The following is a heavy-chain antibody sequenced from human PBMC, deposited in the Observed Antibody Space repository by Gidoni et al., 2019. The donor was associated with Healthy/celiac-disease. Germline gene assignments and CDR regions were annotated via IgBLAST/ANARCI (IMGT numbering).Heavy chain of an antibody. CDR1: GFTFSSYW. Sequence: EVQLVASGGGLVPPGGSLSLSCAASGFTFSSYWMHWVRQAPGKGLVWVSRINSDGSSTSYADAGKGRFTISRDNAKNTLYLQMNSLRAEDTAVYYCARDNSSSWLFDYWGQGTLVTVSS. V-gene: IGHV3-74*01. D-gene: IGHD6-13*01. CDR2: INSDGSST. J-gene: IGHJ4*02. CDR3: ARDNSSSWLFDY.